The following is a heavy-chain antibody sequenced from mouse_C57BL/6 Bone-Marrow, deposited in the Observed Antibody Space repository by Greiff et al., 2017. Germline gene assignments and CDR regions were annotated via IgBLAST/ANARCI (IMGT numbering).Heavy chain of an antibody. CDR2: IDPSDSYT. CDR3: ARDYYGSRWYFDV. V-gene: IGHV1-50*01. Sequence: QVQLQQPGAELVKPGASVKLSCKASGYTFTSYWLQWVKQRPGQGLEWIGEIDPSDSYTNYNQKFKGKATLTVDISSSTAYMQLSSLTSEDSAVYYCARDYYGSRWYFDVWGTGTTVTVSA. D-gene: IGHD1-1*01. CDR1: GYTFTSYW. J-gene: IGHJ1*03.